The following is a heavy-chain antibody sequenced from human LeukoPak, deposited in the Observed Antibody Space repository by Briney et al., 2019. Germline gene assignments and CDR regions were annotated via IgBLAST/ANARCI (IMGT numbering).Heavy chain of an antibody. J-gene: IGHJ4*02. V-gene: IGHV4-39*07. D-gene: IGHD6-19*01. CDR1: AGSISSSSYY. CDR3: ARDQHWLLFFY. Sequence: PSETLSLTCTVSAGSISSSSYYWAWIRQPPGKGLEWIGSIYYSGSTYFNPSLKSRVTISVDTSKNQFSLKLSSVTAADTAVYYCARDQHWLLFFYWGQGTLVTVSS. CDR2: IYYSGST.